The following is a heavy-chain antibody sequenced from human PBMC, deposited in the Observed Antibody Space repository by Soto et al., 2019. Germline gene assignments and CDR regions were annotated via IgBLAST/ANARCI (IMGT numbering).Heavy chain of an antibody. J-gene: IGHJ5*01. D-gene: IGHD1-26*01. CDR1: GDSVSSRSAA. V-gene: IGHV6-1*01. CDR2: TYYRSKWST. Sequence: SQTLSLTCAISGDSVSSRSAAWNWIRQSPSRGLEWLGRTYYRSKWSTDYAVSVKSRIIINPDTSKNQFSLQLNSVTPEDTAVYYCTRALSGSYDSWGQGTPVTVSS. CDR3: TRALSGSYDS.